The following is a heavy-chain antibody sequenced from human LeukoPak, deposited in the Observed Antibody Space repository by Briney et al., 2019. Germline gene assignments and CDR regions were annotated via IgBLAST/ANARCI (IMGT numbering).Heavy chain of an antibody. J-gene: IGHJ5*02. V-gene: IGHV4-38-2*01. Sequence: SETLSLTCAVSGYSISSGYYWGWIRQPPGKGLEWIGSIYHSGSTHYNPSLKSRVTISVDTSKNQFSLKLSSVTAADTAVYYCARVVVAAWSWFDPWGQGTLVTVPS. CDR1: GYSISSGYY. CDR3: ARVVVAAWSWFDP. CDR2: IYHSGST. D-gene: IGHD2-15*01.